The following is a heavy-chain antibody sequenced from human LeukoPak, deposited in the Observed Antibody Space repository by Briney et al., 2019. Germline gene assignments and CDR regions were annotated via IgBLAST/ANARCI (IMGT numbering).Heavy chain of an antibody. J-gene: IGHJ4*02. CDR1: GFPFDDYG. CDR3: ARDPPCSDGDCYTLDY. D-gene: IGHD2-21*02. Sequence: GGSLRLSCTTSGFPFDDYGMSWVRQVPGKGLEWVSGINWNGGSTGYADSVKGRFTISRDNAKNSLFLQMDSLRGDDTAIYYCARDPPCSDGDCYTLDYWGQGTLVTVSS. V-gene: IGHV3-20*04. CDR2: INWNGGST.